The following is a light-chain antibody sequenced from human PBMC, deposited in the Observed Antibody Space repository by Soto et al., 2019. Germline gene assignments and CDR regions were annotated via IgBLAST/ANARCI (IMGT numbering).Light chain of an antibody. J-gene: IGLJ1*01. CDR2: EVS. CDR1: SSDVGGYNY. V-gene: IGLV2-14*01. CDR3: SSYTSSSKV. Sequence: QSALTQPASVSGSPGQSITISCTGTSSDVGGYNYVSWYQQHPGKAPKLMIYEVSNRPSGVSNRFSGSKSGNTASLTISGLQAEDEADYYCSSYTSSSKVFGTGTKVTAL.